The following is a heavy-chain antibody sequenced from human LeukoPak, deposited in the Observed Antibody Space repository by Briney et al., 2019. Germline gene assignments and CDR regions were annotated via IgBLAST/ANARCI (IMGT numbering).Heavy chain of an antibody. D-gene: IGHD2-15*01. V-gene: IGHV1-24*01. Sequence: ASVKVSCKVSGYTLTELSMHWVRQAPGKGLEWMGGFDPEDGETIYAQKFQGRVTMTEDTSTDTAYMELSSLRSEDTAVYYCATDCSGGSCYSGGYDWFDPWGQGTLVTVSS. CDR3: ATDCSGGSCYSGGYDWFDP. CDR1: GYTLTELS. CDR2: FDPEDGET. J-gene: IGHJ5*02.